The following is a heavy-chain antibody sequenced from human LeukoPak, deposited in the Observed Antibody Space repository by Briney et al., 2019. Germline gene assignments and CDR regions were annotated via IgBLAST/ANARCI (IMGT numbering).Heavy chain of an antibody. CDR3: AKDDLWELRGFDY. J-gene: IGHJ4*02. Sequence: PGRSLRLSCAASGFTFSNYGMHWVRQAPGKGLEWVAVISYDGSNKYYADSVKGRFTISRDNSKNTLYLQMNSLRAEDTAVYYCAKDDLWELRGFDYWGQGTLVTVSS. V-gene: IGHV3-30*18. CDR2: ISYDGSNK. D-gene: IGHD1-26*01. CDR1: GFTFSNYG.